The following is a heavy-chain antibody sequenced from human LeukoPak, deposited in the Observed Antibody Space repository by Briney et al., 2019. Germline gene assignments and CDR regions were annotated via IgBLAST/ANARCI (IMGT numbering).Heavy chain of an antibody. V-gene: IGHV1-18*01. Sequence: ASVKVSCKASGYTFTSYGISWVRQAPGQGLEWMGWISAYNGNTNYAQKFQGRVTMTRDTSISTAYMELSRLRSDDTAVYYCARGRNYYDSSRYYYEGDAFDIWGQGTMVTVSS. J-gene: IGHJ3*02. D-gene: IGHD3-22*01. CDR2: ISAYNGNT. CDR1: GYTFTSYG. CDR3: ARGRNYYDSSRYYYEGDAFDI.